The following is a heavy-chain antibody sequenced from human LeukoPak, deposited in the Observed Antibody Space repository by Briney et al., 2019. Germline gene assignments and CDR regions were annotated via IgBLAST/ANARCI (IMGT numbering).Heavy chain of an antibody. CDR2: TYYRSKWYN. J-gene: IGHJ6*03. CDR1: GDSVSSNSAA. D-gene: IGHD6-6*01. Sequence: SQTLSLTCAISGDSVSSNSAAWNWIRQSPSRGLEWLGRTYYRSKWYNDYAVSVKSRITINPDTSKNQFSLQLNSVTPEDTAVYYCARSYSSSSLFREYYYYYMDVWGKGTMVTVSS. CDR3: ARSYSSSSLFREYYYYYMDV. V-gene: IGHV6-1*01.